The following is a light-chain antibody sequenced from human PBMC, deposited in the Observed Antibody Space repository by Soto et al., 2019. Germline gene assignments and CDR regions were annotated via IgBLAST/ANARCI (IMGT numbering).Light chain of an antibody. CDR2: GAS. CDR1: QAISSY. J-gene: IGKJ5*01. CDR3: QQIKSYPIT. V-gene: IGKV1-9*01. Sequence: DIQLTQSPSFLSASVGDRVTITCRASQAISSYLAWYQKKPGKAPKVLIYGASTLQSGVPSRFSGSGSGTEFTLTISSLEPEDFATYYCQQIKSYPITFGQGTRLEIK.